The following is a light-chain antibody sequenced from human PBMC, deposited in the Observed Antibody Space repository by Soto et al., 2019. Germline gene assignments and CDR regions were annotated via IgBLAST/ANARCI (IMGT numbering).Light chain of an antibody. V-gene: IGLV2-14*01. CDR2: DVS. CDR3: SSYTGGSTYV. CDR1: SSDIGGYKH. J-gene: IGLJ1*01. Sequence: QSVLTQPASVSGSPGQSITISRTGTSSDIGGYKHVSWYKQHPGKAPKLMIYDVSNRPSGVSKRFSGSKSGNTATLSISWLQGEDEAEYYCSSYTGGSTYVFGTGTKVTVL.